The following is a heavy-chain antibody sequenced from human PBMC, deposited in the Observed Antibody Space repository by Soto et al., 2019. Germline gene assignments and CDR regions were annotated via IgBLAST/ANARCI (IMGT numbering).Heavy chain of an antibody. CDR2: ISGSGGST. CDR1: GFTFSSYA. V-gene: IGHV3-23*01. CDR3: AKDLVDYGSGSYAH. D-gene: IGHD3-10*01. J-gene: IGHJ4*02. Sequence: GGSLRLSCAASGFTFSSYAMSWVRQAPGKGLEWVSAISGSGGSTYYADSVKGRFTIPRDNSKNTLYLQMNSLRAEDTAVYYCAKDLVDYGSGSYAHWGQGTLVTVSS.